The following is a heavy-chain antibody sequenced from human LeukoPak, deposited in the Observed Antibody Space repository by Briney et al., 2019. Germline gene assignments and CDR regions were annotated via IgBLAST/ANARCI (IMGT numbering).Heavy chain of an antibody. D-gene: IGHD1-26*01. CDR1: GYTFTSYD. Sequence: ASVKVSCKTSGYTFTSYDINWVRQATGQGLEWMGWMSPKSGNTGSAQRFQGRVTMTRDTSISTAYMELSSLRSEDTAVYYCARVWGAIDYWGQGTLVTVSS. J-gene: IGHJ4*02. CDR3: ARVWGAIDY. CDR2: MSPKSGNT. V-gene: IGHV1-8*01.